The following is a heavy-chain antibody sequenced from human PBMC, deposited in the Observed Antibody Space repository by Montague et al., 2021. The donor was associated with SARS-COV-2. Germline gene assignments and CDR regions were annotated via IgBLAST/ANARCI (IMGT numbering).Heavy chain of an antibody. J-gene: IGHJ6*02. D-gene: IGHD3-10*01. CDR1: GGSISSYY. Sequence: SETLSLTCTVSGGSISSYYWSWIRQPAGKGLEWIGRIYSSGSTNYNPSLKSRVTMSVDTSKNQFSLKLSSVTAADTALYYCARARPRSYYYGSGTYTWVGYGIDVWGQGTTVTVSS. V-gene: IGHV4-4*07. CDR2: IYSSGST. CDR3: ARARPRSYYYGSGTYTWVGYGIDV.